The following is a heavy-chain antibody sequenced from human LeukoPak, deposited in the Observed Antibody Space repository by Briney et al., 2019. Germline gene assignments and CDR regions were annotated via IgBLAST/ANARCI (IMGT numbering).Heavy chain of an antibody. CDR3: AREWKGYGNWFDP. CDR1: GGSISSYY. Sequence: SGTLSLTCAVSGGSISSYYWSWIRQPPGKGLEWIGYIYYSGSTNYNPSLKSRVTISVDTSKNQFSLKLSSVTAADTAVYYCAREWKGYGNWFDPWGQGTLVTVSS. CDR2: IYYSGST. J-gene: IGHJ5*02. D-gene: IGHD1-1*01. V-gene: IGHV4-59*01.